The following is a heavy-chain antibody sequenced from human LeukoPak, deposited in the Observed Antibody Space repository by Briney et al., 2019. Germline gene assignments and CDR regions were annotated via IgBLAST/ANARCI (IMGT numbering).Heavy chain of an antibody. D-gene: IGHD3-22*01. CDR2: IYPGDSDT. CDR1: GYSFTSYW. CDR3: ARSGGHSSGRREPAFDI. J-gene: IGHJ3*02. V-gene: IGHV5-51*01. Sequence: GESLKISCKGSGYSFTSYWIGWVRQMPGKGLEWMGIIYPGDSDTRYSPSFQGQVTISADKSISTAYLQWSSLKASDAAMYYCARSGGHSSGRREPAFDIWGQGTMVTVSS.